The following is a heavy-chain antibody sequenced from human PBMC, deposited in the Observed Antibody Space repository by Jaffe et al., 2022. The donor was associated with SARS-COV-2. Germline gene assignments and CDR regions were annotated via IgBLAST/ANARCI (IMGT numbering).Heavy chain of an antibody. V-gene: IGHV3-30*04. CDR2: ISYDGSNK. CDR1: GFTFSSYA. D-gene: IGHD3-16*01. J-gene: IGHJ4*02. CDR3: ARGDMITFGGGWVY. Sequence: QVQLVESGGGVVQPGRSLRLSCAASGFTFSSYAMHWVRQAPGKGLEWVAVISYDGSNKYYADSVKGRFTISRDNSKNTLYLQMNSLRAEDTAVYYCARGDMITFGGGWVYWGQGTLVTVSS.